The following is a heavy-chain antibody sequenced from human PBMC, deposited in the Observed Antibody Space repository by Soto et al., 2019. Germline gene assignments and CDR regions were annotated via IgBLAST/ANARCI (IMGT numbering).Heavy chain of an antibody. J-gene: IGHJ4*02. CDR3: ARAGSSYYYDEPDY. CDR2: ISYDGSNK. V-gene: IGHV3-30-3*01. D-gene: IGHD3-22*01. Sequence: GGSLRLSCAASGFTFSSYAMHWVRQAPGKGLEWVAVISYDGSNKYYADSVKGRFTISRDNSKNTLYLQMNSLRAEDTAVYHCARAGSSYYYDEPDYWGQGTLVTVSS. CDR1: GFTFSSYA.